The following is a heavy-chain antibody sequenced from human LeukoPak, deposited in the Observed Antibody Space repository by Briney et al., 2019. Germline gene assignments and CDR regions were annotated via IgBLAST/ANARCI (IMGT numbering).Heavy chain of an antibody. CDR3: AMVTAGNNWVDP. V-gene: IGHV1-2*02. J-gene: IGHJ5*02. CDR1: GYTVTGYY. Sequence: ASVKVSCKASGYTVTGYYVHWVRQAPGQGLEWMGWINPNSGDTNYAQEFQGRVTMTRDTSISTAYMEGTRLRSDDTAVYFCAMVTAGNNWVDPWGQGTLVTVSS. D-gene: IGHD2-21*02. CDR2: INPNSGDT.